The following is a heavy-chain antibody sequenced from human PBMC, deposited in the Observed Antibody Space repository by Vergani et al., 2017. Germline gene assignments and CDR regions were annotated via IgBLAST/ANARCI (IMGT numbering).Heavy chain of an antibody. D-gene: IGHD4-17*01. CDR1: GFSFRTFS. Sequence: DVDLVESGGGFVQPGGSRRLSCAASGFSFRTFSMFWVRQPPGKGLAWVSKISPDGRTTEYADSVRGRFTISRDNANSMLYLQMNSLRDDDTAVYYCARGGGTTGYGEGDYYYGMDVWGQGTTVTVSS. CDR2: ISPDGRTT. J-gene: IGHJ6*02. CDR3: ARGGGTTGYGEGDYYYGMDV. V-gene: IGHV3-74*03.